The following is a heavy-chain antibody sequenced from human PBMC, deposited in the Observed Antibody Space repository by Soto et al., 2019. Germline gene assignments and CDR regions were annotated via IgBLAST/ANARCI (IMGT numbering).Heavy chain of an antibody. D-gene: IGHD2-2*01. CDR1: GDSTSTYF. J-gene: IGHJ6*02. Sequence: LSLTCSVSGDSTSTYFWSWIRQPAGKGLEWIGRMYITGSSDYNPSLKRRVTMSVDTAKNQFSLKLRSVTAADTAVYYCARVSGPVVVPAAAPTSPSFGLDVWGQGTSGTVSS. CDR3: ARVSGPVVVPAAAPTSPSFGLDV. CDR2: MYITGSS. V-gene: IGHV4-4*07.